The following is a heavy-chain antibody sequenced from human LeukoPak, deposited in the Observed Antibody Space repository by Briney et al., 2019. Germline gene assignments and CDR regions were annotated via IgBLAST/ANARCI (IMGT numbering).Heavy chain of an antibody. CDR1: GGTFSSYT. J-gene: IGHJ4*02. CDR2: IIPILGIA. D-gene: IGHD3-22*01. V-gene: IGHV1-69*02. CDR3: ARGRMIGYRFDY. Sequence: SVKVSCKASGGTFSSYTISWVRQAPGQGLEWMGRIIPILGIANYAQKFQGRVTITADKSTSTAYMELSSLRSEDTAVYYCARGRMIGYRFDYWGQGTLVTVSS.